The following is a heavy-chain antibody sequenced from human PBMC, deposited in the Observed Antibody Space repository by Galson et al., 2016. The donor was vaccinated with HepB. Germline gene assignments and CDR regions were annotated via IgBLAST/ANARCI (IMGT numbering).Heavy chain of an antibody. CDR3: ARAGAAVTTHFDL. Sequence: SVKVSCKASGYNFRIFGITWVRQAPGQGLEWMGWIGAHNDRTNYAPKFQGRVTMTTDTSTSTAYVELRSLKSDDTAVCYCARAGAAVTTHFDLWGQGTPVAVSS. J-gene: IGHJ5*02. V-gene: IGHV1-18*01. D-gene: IGHD4-17*01. CDR1: GYNFRIFG. CDR2: IGAHNDRT.